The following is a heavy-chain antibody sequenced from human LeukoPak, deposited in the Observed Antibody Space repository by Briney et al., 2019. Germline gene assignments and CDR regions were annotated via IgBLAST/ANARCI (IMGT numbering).Heavy chain of an antibody. J-gene: IGHJ5*02. CDR2: IHPSGNT. Sequence: SETLSLTCTVSRGSTSTYYWSWIRQPAGKGLEWIGRIHPSGNTNFNPSLMSRVTMSIDTSKNQFSLRLSSVTAADTAVYYCAGGITMLRGAPRGFDPWGQGTLVSVSS. V-gene: IGHV4-4*07. CDR3: AGGITMLRGAPRGFDP. D-gene: IGHD3-10*01. CDR1: RGSTSTYY.